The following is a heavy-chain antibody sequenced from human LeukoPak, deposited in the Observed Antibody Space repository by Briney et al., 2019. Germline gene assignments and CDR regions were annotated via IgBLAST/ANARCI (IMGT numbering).Heavy chain of an antibody. CDR3: ARGLRGPDY. J-gene: IGHJ4*02. Sequence: GGSLRLSCAASGFTFSSHWMHWVRQAPGKGLEWVSRINNDGSDTTYADSVKGRFTVSRDNAKNTLYVEMNSLRADDTAVYYCARGLRGPDYWGQGTLVTVSS. V-gene: IGHV3-74*01. D-gene: IGHD3-10*01. CDR2: INNDGSDT. CDR1: GFTFSSHW.